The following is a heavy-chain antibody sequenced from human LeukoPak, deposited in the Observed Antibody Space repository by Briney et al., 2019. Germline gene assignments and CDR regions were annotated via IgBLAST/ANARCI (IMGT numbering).Heavy chain of an antibody. CDR3: EREPTLYSYGYRGWYFDL. CDR1: GGSISSYY. CDR2: IYYSGST. D-gene: IGHD5-18*01. J-gene: IGHJ2*01. Sequence: PSETLSLTCTVSGGSISSYYWSWVRQPPGKGLEWIGYIYYSGSTNYNPSLKSRVTISVDTSKNQFSLKLSSVTAADTAVYYCEREPTLYSYGYRGWYFDLWGRGTLVTVSS. V-gene: IGHV4-59*01.